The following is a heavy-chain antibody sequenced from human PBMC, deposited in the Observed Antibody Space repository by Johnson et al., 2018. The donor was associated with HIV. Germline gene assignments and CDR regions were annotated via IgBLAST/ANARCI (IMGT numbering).Heavy chain of an antibody. CDR2: IWYDGSNK. V-gene: IGHV3-30*04. D-gene: IGHD6-13*01. Sequence: QMLLVESGGGVVQTGRSLRLSCAASGFIFSSYAMHWVRQAPGEGLEWVAVIWYDGSNKYYAESVKGRFTISRDNSQNTLYLQMNSLRAEDTSLCYCAKEEAAGPYDAFDIWGQGTMVTVSS. CDR1: GFIFSSYA. J-gene: IGHJ3*02. CDR3: AKEEAAGPYDAFDI.